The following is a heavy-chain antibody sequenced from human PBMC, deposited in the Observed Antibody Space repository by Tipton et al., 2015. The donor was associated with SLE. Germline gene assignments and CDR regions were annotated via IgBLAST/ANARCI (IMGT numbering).Heavy chain of an antibody. CDR1: GGSFSSGSYH. D-gene: IGHD5-12*01. CDR2: MFSSGTT. V-gene: IGHV4-61*09. CDR3: ATNGHGETYEFFTEYLRH. J-gene: IGHJ1*01. Sequence: TLSLTCIVSGGSFSSGSYHWSWIRQPAGKGLEWIGQMFSSGTTNYNPSLKSRVTVSVDTSKNQFSLKLTSVTAADTAVYYCATNGHGETYEFFTEYLRHWGQGTLVTVSS.